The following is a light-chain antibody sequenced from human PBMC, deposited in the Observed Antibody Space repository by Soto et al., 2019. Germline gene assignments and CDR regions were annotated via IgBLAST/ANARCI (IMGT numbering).Light chain of an antibody. Sequence: DTEMTQSPSTLSSSPGERATLSCRASQSISTYLAWYQQKPGQAPKLLIYEAFSRASGIPARFSGSGSGTDFTLTISSLEPDDFAVYYCQQHNTWPLTFGGGTKVEIK. CDR3: QQHNTWPLT. CDR1: QSISTY. CDR2: EAF. J-gene: IGKJ4*02. V-gene: IGKV3-11*01.